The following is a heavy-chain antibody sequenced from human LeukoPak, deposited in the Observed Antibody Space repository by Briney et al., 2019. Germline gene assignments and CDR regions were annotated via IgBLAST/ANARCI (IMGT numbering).Heavy chain of an antibody. Sequence: GASVKVSCKASGGTFRTFAISWVRQAPGQGLEWMGWISAYNGNTNYAQKLQGRVTMTTDTSTSTAYMELRSLRSDDTAVYYCARDRGSGSNWFDPWGQGTLVTVSS. J-gene: IGHJ5*02. V-gene: IGHV1-18*01. CDR1: GGTFRTFA. CDR3: ARDRGSGSNWFDP. CDR2: ISAYNGNT. D-gene: IGHD6-19*01.